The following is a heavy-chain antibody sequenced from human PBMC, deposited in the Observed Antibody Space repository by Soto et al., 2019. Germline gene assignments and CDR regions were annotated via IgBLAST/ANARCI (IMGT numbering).Heavy chain of an antibody. CDR3: VGDHDSHYNDSHASSYP. CDR2: IIPIIGII. Sequence: QVQLVQSGAEVKKPGSSVKVSCKASGGTFSTYTITWVRQAPGQGLEWMGRIIPIIGIINYAQKFQGRVTITADKSTGTAYMELTRLRSDDTAVYYCVGDHDSHYNDSHASSYPWGQGTLVTVSS. J-gene: IGHJ5*02. CDR1: GGTFSTYT. V-gene: IGHV1-69*08. D-gene: IGHD3-22*01.